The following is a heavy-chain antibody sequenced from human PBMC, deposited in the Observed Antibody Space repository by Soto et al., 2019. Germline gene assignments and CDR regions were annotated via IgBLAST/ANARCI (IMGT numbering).Heavy chain of an antibody. V-gene: IGHV4-39*01. CDR1: GGSISSSSYY. Sequence: PSETLSLTCTVSGGSISSSSYYWGWIRQPPGKGLEWIGSIYYSGSTYYNPSLKSRVTISVDTSKNQFSLKLSSVTAADTAVYYCARRNPNILMVYAIDYWGQGTLVTVSS. J-gene: IGHJ4*02. CDR2: IYYSGST. D-gene: IGHD2-8*01. CDR3: ARRNPNILMVYAIDY.